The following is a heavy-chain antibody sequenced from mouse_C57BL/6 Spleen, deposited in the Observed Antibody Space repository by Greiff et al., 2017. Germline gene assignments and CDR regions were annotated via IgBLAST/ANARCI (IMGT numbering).Heavy chain of an antibody. D-gene: IGHD1-1*01. V-gene: IGHV1-15*01. J-gene: IGHJ1*03. Sequence: QVQLQQSGAELVRPGASVTLSCKASGYTFTDYEMHWVKQTPVHGLEWIGAIDPETGGTAYNQKFKGKAILTADKSSSTAYMELRSLTSEDSAVDYCTRRSTVVAHWYFEGWGTGTTVTVSS. CDR2: IDPETGGT. CDR3: TRRSTVVAHWYFEG. CDR1: GYTFTDYE.